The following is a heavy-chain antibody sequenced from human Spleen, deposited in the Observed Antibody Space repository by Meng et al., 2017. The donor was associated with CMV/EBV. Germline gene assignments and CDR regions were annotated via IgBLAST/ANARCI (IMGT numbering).Heavy chain of an antibody. J-gene: IGHJ5*02. Sequence: ACGFSFRSTWQNGVRQAQGKGLGWVGRIKSKTDGGTTDYTEPVKGRFIISRDDSTHMLYLQMNSLKTEDTAVYYCGDYYHSGTFDPWGQGTLVTVSS. CDR3: GDYYHSGTFDP. V-gene: IGHV3-15*07. CDR2: IKSKTDGGTT. CDR1: GFSFRSTW. D-gene: IGHD3-10*01.